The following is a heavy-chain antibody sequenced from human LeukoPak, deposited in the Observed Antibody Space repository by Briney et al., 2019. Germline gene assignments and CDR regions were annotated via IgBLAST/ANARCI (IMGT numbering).Heavy chain of an antibody. J-gene: IGHJ4*02. Sequence: ASVKVSCKASGYTFTSYGISWVRQAPGQGLEWMGWISAYNGNTNYAQKLQGRVTMTTDTSTSTAYMELRSLRSDDTAVYYCARAYYGSGSYYYFDYWGQGTLVTVSS. CDR1: GYTFTSYG. V-gene: IGHV1-18*01. D-gene: IGHD3-10*01. CDR3: ARAYYGSGSYYYFDY. CDR2: ISAYNGNT.